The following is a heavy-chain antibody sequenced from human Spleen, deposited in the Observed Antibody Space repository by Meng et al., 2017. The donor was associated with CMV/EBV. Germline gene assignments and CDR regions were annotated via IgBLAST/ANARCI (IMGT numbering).Heavy chain of an antibody. Sequence: GESLKISCAASGFTFSSYDMHWVRQGIGKGLEWVSGISGTGGRTYYADSVKGRFAISRDNSKNTVYLQMNSLRAEDTAVYYCAREVWSDYYYSGMDVWGQGTTVTVSS. D-gene: IGHD3-3*01. CDR3: AREVWSDYYYSGMDV. J-gene: IGHJ6*02. V-gene: IGHV3-23*01. CDR1: GFTFSSYD. CDR2: ISGTGGRT.